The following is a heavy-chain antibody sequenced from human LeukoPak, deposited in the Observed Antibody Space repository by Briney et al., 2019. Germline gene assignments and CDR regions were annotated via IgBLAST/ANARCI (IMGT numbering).Heavy chain of an antibody. Sequence: ASVTVSCKASGYTFTTYGISWVRQAPGQGLEWMGWINAYNGDTNYAQKLQGRVTMTTDTSTSTAYMELRSLRSDDTAVYYCARGALKYYDSSGYYYLLDYWGQGTLVTVSS. CDR3: ARGALKYYDSSGYYYLLDY. CDR2: INAYNGDT. J-gene: IGHJ4*02. V-gene: IGHV1-18*01. CDR1: GYTFTTYG. D-gene: IGHD3-22*01.